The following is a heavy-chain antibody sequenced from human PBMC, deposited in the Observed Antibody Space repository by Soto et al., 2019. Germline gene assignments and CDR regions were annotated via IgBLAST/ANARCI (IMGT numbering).Heavy chain of an antibody. V-gene: IGHV3-74*01. Sequence: EVQLVESGGGLVQPGGSLRLSCAASGFTFSSYWMHWVRQAPGKGLVWVSRINSDGSSTSYADSVKGRFTISRDNAKNTLYLQMNSRRAEDTAVYYCAREREYSGYDRPFDYWGQGTLVTVSS. CDR2: INSDGSST. J-gene: IGHJ4*02. CDR3: AREREYSGYDRPFDY. D-gene: IGHD5-12*01. CDR1: GFTFSSYW.